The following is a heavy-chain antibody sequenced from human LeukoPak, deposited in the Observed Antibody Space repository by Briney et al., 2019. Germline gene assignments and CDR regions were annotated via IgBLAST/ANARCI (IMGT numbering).Heavy chain of an antibody. CDR1: GYTFTSYA. V-gene: IGHV1-3*01. CDR3: ARVVRGVIISPSFDY. CDR2: INAGNGNT. Sequence: ASVNVSCKASGYTFTSYAMHWVRQAPGQRLEWMGWINAGNGNTKYSQKFQGRVTITRDTSASTAYMELSSLRSEDTAVYYCARVVRGVIISPSFDYWGQGTLVTVSS. D-gene: IGHD3-10*01. J-gene: IGHJ4*02.